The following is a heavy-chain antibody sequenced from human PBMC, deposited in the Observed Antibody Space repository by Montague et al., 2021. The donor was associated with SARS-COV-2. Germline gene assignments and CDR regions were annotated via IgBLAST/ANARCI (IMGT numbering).Heavy chain of an antibody. Sequence: SETLSLTCTVSGDSMTYFYLSRIRQTPEKGLEWLAYIFYRGTTNYNRSLESRVTILVDTSKDQFYLTLNSVTAADTAVYYCARGATRTFDNWGQGTRFTVSS. CDR3: ARGATRTFDN. J-gene: IGHJ4*02. CDR1: GDSMTYFY. D-gene: IGHD1-1*01. V-gene: IGHV4-59*01. CDR2: IFYRGTT.